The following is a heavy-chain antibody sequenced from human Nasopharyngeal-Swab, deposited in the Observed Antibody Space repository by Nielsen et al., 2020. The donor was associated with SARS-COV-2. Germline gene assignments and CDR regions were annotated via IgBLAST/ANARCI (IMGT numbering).Heavy chain of an antibody. J-gene: IGHJ4*02. D-gene: IGHD5-12*01. CDR2: ISYDGSNK. Sequence: GGSLRLSCAASGFTFSSYAMHWVRQAPGKGLEWVAVISYDGSNKYYADSVKSRFTISRDNSKNTLYLQMNSLRAEDTAVYYCARDLGGYSGFWGQGTLVTVSS. CDR3: ARDLGGYSGF. V-gene: IGHV3-30-3*01. CDR1: GFTFSSYA.